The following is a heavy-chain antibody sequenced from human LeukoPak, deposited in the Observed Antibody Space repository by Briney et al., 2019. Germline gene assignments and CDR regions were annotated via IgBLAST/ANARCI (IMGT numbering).Heavy chain of an antibody. CDR2: IIPIFGTA. V-gene: IGHV1-69*06. D-gene: IGHD3-9*01. J-gene: IGHJ6*04. CDR3: ARDDPRSQLRYFDWPKHALYYYGMDV. Sequence: SVKVSCKASGGTFSSYAISWVRQAPGQGLEWMGGIIPIFGTANYAQKFQGRVTITADKSTSTAYMELSSLRSEDTAVYYCARDDPRSQLRYFDWPKHALYYYGMDVWGKGTTVTVSS. CDR1: GGTFSSYA.